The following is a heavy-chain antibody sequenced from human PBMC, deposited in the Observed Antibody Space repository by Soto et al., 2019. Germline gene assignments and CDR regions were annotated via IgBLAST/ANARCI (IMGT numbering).Heavy chain of an antibody. D-gene: IGHD3-10*01. CDR3: ARGPVYFGSGSNYFDY. CDR1: GASISNINW. Sequence: SETLSLTCDVSGASISNINWWSWVRQPPGKGLEWIGEIHHSANTNYNPSLKSRVTISLDKAKNQFSLKLSSVTAADTAVYYCARGPVYFGSGSNYFDYWGQGTLVTVSS. V-gene: IGHV4-4*02. CDR2: IHHSANT. J-gene: IGHJ4*02.